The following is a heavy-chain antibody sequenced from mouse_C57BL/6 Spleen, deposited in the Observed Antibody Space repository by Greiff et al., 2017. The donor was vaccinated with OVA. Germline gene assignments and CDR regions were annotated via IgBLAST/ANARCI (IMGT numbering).Heavy chain of an antibody. V-gene: IGHV1-80*01. D-gene: IGHD4-1*01. Sequence: QVQLKESGAELVKPGASVKISCKASGYAFSSYWMNWVKQRPGKGLEWIGQIYPGDGDTNYNGKFKGKATLTADKSSSTAYMQLSSLTSEDSAVYFCAREGTGTQYYFDYWGQGTTLTVSS. J-gene: IGHJ2*01. CDR3: AREGTGTQYYFDY. CDR2: IYPGDGDT. CDR1: GYAFSSYW.